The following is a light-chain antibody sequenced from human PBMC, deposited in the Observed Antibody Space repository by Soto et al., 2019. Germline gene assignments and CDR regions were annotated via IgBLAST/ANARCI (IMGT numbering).Light chain of an antibody. Sequence: EILMTQSPATLSVSPGERATLSCRASQIVSNKLAWYQQKPGQAPRLLLYGASTRATGIPARFSGSGSGTESTRTISSLQSEDFAVYYCQQYNNWPPWTFGQGTKVEIK. CDR3: QQYNNWPPWT. V-gene: IGKV3-15*01. CDR2: GAS. CDR1: QIVSNK. J-gene: IGKJ1*01.